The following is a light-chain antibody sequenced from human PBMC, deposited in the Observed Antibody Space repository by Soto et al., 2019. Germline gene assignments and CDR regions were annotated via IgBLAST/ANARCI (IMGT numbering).Light chain of an antibody. CDR1: HSVTDY. V-gene: IGKV3-11*01. CDR2: DDS. Sequence: EIVLTQSPATLSLSPAYRSTLSCLASHSVTDYVAWYQQKPGQSPRLLIYDDSNRATGVPPRFSGSGSGTDFTLTISSLEPEDFAVYYCHQRSGWPLISFGQGTRLEIK. CDR3: HQRSGWPLIS. J-gene: IGKJ5*01.